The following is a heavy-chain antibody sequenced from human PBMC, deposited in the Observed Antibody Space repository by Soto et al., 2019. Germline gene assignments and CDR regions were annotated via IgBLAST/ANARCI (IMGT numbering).Heavy chain of an antibody. J-gene: IGHJ3*02. CDR3: AREGEAFDI. CDR1: GFTFRNYA. D-gene: IGHD3-16*01. V-gene: IGHV3-30*04. CDR2: ISFDGRDK. Sequence: QVQLVESGGGVVQPGRSLRLSCAASGFTFRNYAILWVRQAPGKGLEWVAIISFDGRDKDYADSVKGRFTISRDNSKNTLCLQMNSLRAEDTAVYYCAREGEAFDIWGQGTMVTVSS.